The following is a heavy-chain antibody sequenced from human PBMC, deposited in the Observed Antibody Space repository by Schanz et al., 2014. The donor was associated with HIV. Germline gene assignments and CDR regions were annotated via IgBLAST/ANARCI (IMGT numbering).Heavy chain of an antibody. J-gene: IGHJ5*02. Sequence: QVQLQQSGPGLVKPSQTLSLTCGISGDSVSSTTAAWNWIRQSPSRAFEWLGRTYFRSKWYSDYTDSVRSRITINADTSKNQFSLQLHSVTHEDTAMYYCAAGDFYWFDPWGQGTLVTVSS. CDR3: AAGDFYWFDP. CDR1: GDSVSSTTAA. CDR2: TYFRSKWYS. V-gene: IGHV6-1*01.